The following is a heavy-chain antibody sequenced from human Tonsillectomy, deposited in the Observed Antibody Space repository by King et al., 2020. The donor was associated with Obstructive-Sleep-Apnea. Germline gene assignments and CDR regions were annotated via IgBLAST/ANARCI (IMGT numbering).Heavy chain of an antibody. D-gene: IGHD3-10*01. V-gene: IGHV3-7*01. CDR2: IKQDGSEK. Sequence: VQLVESGGGLVQPGGSLRLSCAASGFTFSSYWMSWVRQAPGKGLEWVANIKQDGSEKYYVDSVKGRFTISRDNAKHSLYLQMNSLRAEDTAVYYCARVLLWFGELQIYFDYWGQGTLVTVSS. CDR1: GFTFSSYW. J-gene: IGHJ4*02. CDR3: ARVLLWFGELQIYFDY.